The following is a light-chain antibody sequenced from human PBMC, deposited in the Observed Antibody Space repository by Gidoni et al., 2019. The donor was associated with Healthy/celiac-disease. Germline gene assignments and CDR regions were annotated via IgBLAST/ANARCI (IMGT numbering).Light chain of an antibody. Sequence: IQMTQSPSSLSASVGHSVTITCRPSQSISNYLNWYQQKPGKAPKLLLYAASSLQSGVPSRFSGSGSGTDFTLTISSLQPEDFATYYCQQSYSTLFTFGPGTKVDIK. CDR3: QQSYSTLFT. J-gene: IGKJ3*01. CDR2: AAS. CDR1: QSISNY. V-gene: IGKV1-39*01.